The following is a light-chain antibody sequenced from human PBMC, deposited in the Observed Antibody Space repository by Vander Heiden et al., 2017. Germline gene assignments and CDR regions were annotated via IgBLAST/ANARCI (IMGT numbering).Light chain of an antibody. CDR2: DTS. CDR3: QQYNNWPPWT. Sequence: EIVMTQSPATLSVSPGERVTLSCRASQSIFGKLAWYQQKPGQAPRLLMYDTSTSAAGSPARFSGSGSGTEFTLTISSVQSEDFAVYYCQQYNNWPPWTFGQGTKVEIK. CDR1: QSIFGK. J-gene: IGKJ1*01. V-gene: IGKV3-15*01.